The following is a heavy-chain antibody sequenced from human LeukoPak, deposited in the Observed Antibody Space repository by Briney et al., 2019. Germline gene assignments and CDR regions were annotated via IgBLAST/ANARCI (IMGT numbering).Heavy chain of an antibody. CDR1: GGSISSDY. D-gene: IGHD4-23*01. Sequence: SETLSLTCNVSGGSISSDYWSWIRQPPGNGLEWIGYIYYSGSTDYHPSLKSRATISLDTSKKQFSLKLSSVTAADTAVYYCARRSLIRTVGYYYGMDVWGQGTTVTVSS. V-gene: IGHV4-59*08. CDR3: ARRSLIRTVGYYYGMDV. CDR2: IYYSGST. J-gene: IGHJ6*02.